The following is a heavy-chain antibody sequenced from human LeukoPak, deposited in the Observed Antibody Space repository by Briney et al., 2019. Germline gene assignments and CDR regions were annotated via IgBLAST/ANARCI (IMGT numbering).Heavy chain of an antibody. CDR1: GGSITSNY. J-gene: IGHJ4*02. CDR3: ARDGGSSDWYFDY. CDR2: IYHSGST. D-gene: IGHD2-2*01. V-gene: IGHV4-59*01. Sequence: PSETLSLTCTVSGGSITSNYWSWIRQFPGKGLEWIGYIYHSGSTKYNPSLKSRVTISVDTSKNHFSLKLSSVTAADTAVYYCARDGGSSDWYFDYWGRGTLVTVSS.